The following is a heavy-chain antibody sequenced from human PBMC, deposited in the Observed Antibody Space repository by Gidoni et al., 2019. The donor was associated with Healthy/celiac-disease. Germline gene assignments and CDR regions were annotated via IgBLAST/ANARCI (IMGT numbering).Heavy chain of an antibody. CDR3: ARTYYDILTGYSVDY. V-gene: IGHV1-18*04. Sequence: QVQLVQSGAEVKKPGASVKVSCKASGYTFTSYGISWVRQAPGQGLEWMGWISAYNGNTNYAKKLQGRVTMTTDTSTSTAYMELRSLRSDDTAVYYCARTYYDILTGYSVDYWGQGTLVTVSS. J-gene: IGHJ4*02. CDR1: GYTFTSYG. D-gene: IGHD3-9*01. CDR2: ISAYNGNT.